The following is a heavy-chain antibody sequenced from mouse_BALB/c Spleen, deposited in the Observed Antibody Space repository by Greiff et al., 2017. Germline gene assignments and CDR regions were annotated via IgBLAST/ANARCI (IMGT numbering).Heavy chain of an antibody. CDR1: GFTFSSYG. CDR2: INSNGGST. Sequence: EVQVVESGGGLVQPGGSLKLSCAASGFTFSSYGMSWVRQTPDKRLELVATINSNGGSTYYPDSVKGRFTISRDNAKNTLYLQMSSLKSEDTAMYYCARGDYDAFDYWGQGTTLTVSS. V-gene: IGHV5-6-3*01. CDR3: ARGDYDAFDY. D-gene: IGHD2-4*01. J-gene: IGHJ2*01.